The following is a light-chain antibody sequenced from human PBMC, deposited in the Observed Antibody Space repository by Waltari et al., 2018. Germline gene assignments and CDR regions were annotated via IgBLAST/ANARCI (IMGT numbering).Light chain of an antibody. CDR1: PSDIGYYNF. CDR2: DVS. Sequence: QSGLTQPASVSRSPGQSITISCTGTPSDIGYYNFVSWYQQHPGKATKLVIFDVSRWPSGVSNRFSGSKSGNTASLTISGLQAEDEAAYYCASYTSANTVLFGGGTKVTVL. V-gene: IGLV2-14*03. J-gene: IGLJ2*01. CDR3: ASYTSANTVL.